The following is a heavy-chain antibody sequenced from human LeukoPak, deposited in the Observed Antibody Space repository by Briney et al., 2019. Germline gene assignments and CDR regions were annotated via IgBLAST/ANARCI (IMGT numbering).Heavy chain of an antibody. V-gene: IGHV1-69*06. CDR2: IIPIFDTA. D-gene: IGHD5-18*01. CDR1: GYTFTSYV. CDR3: ARGAVGYNYGDAFDM. Sequence: ASVKVSCKASGYTFTSYVITWVRQAPGQGLEWMGGIIPIFDTANYAQKFQGRVTIIVDKSTSTAYMELSSLRSEDTAVYYCARGAVGYNYGDAFDMWGPGTMVTVSS. J-gene: IGHJ3*02.